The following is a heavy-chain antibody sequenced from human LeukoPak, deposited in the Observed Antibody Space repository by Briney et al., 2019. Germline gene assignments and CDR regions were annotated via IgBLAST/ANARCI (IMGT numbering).Heavy chain of an antibody. V-gene: IGHV3-7*01. CDR3: ATDRGWRTSGYYLYYFEY. CDR2: IKHDGSER. Sequence: GGSLRLSSAASGFTFSSYWMNWARQAPGKGLEWVASIKHDGSERYYVDSVRGRFTISRDNTKNLLYLQMSSLRAEDTAVYYCATDRGWRTSGYYLYYFEYWGQGTLVTFSS. CDR1: GFTFSSYW. J-gene: IGHJ4*02. D-gene: IGHD3-3*01.